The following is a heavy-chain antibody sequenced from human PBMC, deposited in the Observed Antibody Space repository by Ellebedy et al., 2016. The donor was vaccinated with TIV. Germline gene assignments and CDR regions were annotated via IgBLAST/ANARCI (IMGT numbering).Heavy chain of an antibody. J-gene: IGHJ3*02. V-gene: IGHV2-70*04. Sequence: SGPTLVKPTQTLTLTCTLSGLSVSSNGMRVSWIRQPPGKALEWLARIDWDDDTFYSTCLKTRLTISKDTSKNQVVLTMTVMDPVDTDTYYCARISRDAVDIWGQGTMVTGSS. CDR3: ARISRDAVDI. CDR1: GLSVSSNGMR. CDR2: IDWDDDT.